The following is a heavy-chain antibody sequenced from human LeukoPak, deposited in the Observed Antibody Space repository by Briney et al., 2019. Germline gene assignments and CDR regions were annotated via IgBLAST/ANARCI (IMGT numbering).Heavy chain of an antibody. D-gene: IGHD3-16*01. V-gene: IGHV4-59*08. J-gene: IGHJ6*02. Sequence: PSETLSLTCTVSGGSISSYYWSWIRQPPGKGLEWIGYIYYSGGTNYNPSLKSRVTISVDTSKNQFSLKLSSVTAADTAVYYCARLPLIRLRVSYGMDVWGQGTTVTVSS. CDR2: IYYSGGT. CDR3: ARLPLIRLRVSYGMDV. CDR1: GGSISSYY.